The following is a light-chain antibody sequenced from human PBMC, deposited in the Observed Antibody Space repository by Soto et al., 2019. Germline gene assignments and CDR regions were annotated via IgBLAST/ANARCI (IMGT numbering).Light chain of an antibody. CDR3: QQSYTIPYT. CDR1: QSISSY. V-gene: IGKV1-39*01. CDR2: AAS. J-gene: IGKJ2*01. Sequence: DIQMTQSPSSLSASVGDRVTITCRASQSISSYLNWYQQKPGEAPKLLIYAASSLKSWVPSRFSGSGSGTDLTLTISSLQPEDFATYYCQQSYTIPYTFGQGTKLEIK.